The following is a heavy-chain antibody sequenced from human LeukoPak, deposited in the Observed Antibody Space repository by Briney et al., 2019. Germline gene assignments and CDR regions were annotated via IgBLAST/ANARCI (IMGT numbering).Heavy chain of an antibody. CDR1: GFTFSSYA. V-gene: IGHV3-23*01. J-gene: IGHJ4*02. CDR2: ISGSGGST. CDR3: ARDLSYYGSGIDF. Sequence: GGSLRLSCAASGFTFSSYAMSWVRQAPGKGLEWVSAISGSGGSTYYADSVKGRFTISRDNAKNSLHLQINSLRAEDTAVYYCARDLSYYGSGIDFWGQGTLVTVSS. D-gene: IGHD3-10*01.